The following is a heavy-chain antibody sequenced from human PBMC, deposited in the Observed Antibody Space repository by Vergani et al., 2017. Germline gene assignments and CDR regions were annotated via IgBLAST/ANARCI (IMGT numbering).Heavy chain of an antibody. CDR2: IYSGGST. J-gene: IGHJ4*02. D-gene: IGHD3-10*01. CDR3: ASGVVREKPGFFH. V-gene: IGHV3-53*01. CDR1: GFTVSSNY. Sequence: EVQLVESGGGLVQPGRSLRLSCAASGFTVSSNYMSWVRQAPGKGLEWVSVIYSGGSTYYADSVKGRFTISRDNSKNTLYLQMNSLRAEDTAVYYCASGVVREKPGFFHWGQGTLVTVSS.